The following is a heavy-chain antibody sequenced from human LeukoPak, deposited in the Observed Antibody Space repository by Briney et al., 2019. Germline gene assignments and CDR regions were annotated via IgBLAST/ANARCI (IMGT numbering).Heavy chain of an antibody. CDR1: GYTFTGYY. J-gene: IGHJ3*02. V-gene: IGHV1-2*02. D-gene: IGHD5-12*01. CDR2: INPNSGGT. CDR3: ARELVDIVATSYFDI. Sequence: ASVKVSCKASGYTFTGYYMHWVRQAPGQGLEWMGWINPNSGGTNYAQRFQGRVTMTRDTSISTAYMELSRLRSDDTAVYYCARELVDIVATSYFDIWGQGTMVTVSS.